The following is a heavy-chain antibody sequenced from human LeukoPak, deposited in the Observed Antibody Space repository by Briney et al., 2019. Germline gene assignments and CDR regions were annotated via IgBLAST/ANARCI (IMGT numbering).Heavy chain of an antibody. CDR3: ARGYSLDY. Sequence: SETLSLTCAVYGGSFSGYYWSWIRQPPGKGLEWIGEINHSGSTNYNPSLKSRVTISVDTSKNQFSLKLSSVTAADTAVYYCARGYSLDYWGQGTLVTVSS. V-gene: IGHV4-34*01. CDR2: INHSGST. D-gene: IGHD5-18*01. J-gene: IGHJ4*02. CDR1: GGSFSGYY.